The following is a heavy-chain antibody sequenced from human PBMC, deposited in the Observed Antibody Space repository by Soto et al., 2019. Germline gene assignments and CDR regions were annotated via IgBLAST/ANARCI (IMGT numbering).Heavy chain of an antibody. D-gene: IGHD2-21*01. CDR3: GRATPVDGAYYGMDV. CDR2: IIPIFGPA. CDR1: GGTFSSYA. Sequence: QVQLVQSGAEVKKPGSSVKVSCKASGGTFSSYATSWVRQAPGQGLEWMGGIIPIFGPANYAQKFQGRVTITAEESTGVAYMESGSLCCEETAVYYCGRATPVDGAYYGMDVGGPGTTVTVSS. J-gene: IGHJ6*02. V-gene: IGHV1-69*01.